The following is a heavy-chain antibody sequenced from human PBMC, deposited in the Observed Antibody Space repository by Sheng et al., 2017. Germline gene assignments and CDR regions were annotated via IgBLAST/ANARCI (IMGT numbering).Heavy chain of an antibody. J-gene: IGHJ4*02. CDR1: GYSISSGYY. CDR3: ARVTIFGVATY. CDR2: IYHSGST. D-gene: IGHD3-3*01. V-gene: IGHV4-38-2*02. Sequence: QVQLQESGPGLVKPSETLSLTCNVSGYSISSGYYRGWIRQPPGKGLEWIGSIYHSGSTYYNPSLKSRVSISVDTSKNQFSLNLNSVTAADTAVYYCARVTIFGVATYWGQGTLVTVSS.